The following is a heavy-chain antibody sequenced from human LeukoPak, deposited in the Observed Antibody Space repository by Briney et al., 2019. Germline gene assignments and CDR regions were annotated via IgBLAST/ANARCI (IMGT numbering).Heavy chain of an antibody. D-gene: IGHD5-18*01. CDR3: ARQVTFGYAYGYYFDF. V-gene: IGHV4-39*01. J-gene: IGHJ4*02. CDR2: FHYSGST. CDR1: GASISNNYYY. Sequence: SETLSLTCTVSGASISNNYYYWGWIRQPPGKGLEWIGNFHYSGSTYYNPSLKSRVTISVDTSKNQFSLRPSSVTAADTAVYYCARQVTFGYAYGYYFDFWGQGALVTVSS.